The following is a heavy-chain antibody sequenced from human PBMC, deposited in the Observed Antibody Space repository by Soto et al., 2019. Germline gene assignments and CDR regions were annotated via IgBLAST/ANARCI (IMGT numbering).Heavy chain of an antibody. V-gene: IGHV1-69*01. D-gene: IGHD2-2*02. Sequence: VQVVQSEAEAKKPGSSVKLSCEVSGVTFSNAAFSWVRQAPGQGLEWRGGIIPIFGGAKYAQKFQGRVEITADELTDILYTEVTSLTTDGPAVYFCARDEQYRHQAIITEYFGMDVWGQGTTVTVS. CDR1: GVTFSNAA. CDR2: IIPIFGGA. J-gene: IGHJ6*02. CDR3: ARDEQYRHQAIITEYFGMDV.